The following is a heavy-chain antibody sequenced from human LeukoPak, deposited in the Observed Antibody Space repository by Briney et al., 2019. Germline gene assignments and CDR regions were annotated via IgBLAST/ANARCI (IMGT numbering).Heavy chain of an antibody. V-gene: IGHV3-23*01. D-gene: IGHD2-15*01. CDR3: AKDLAATQSSYFDY. CDR2: ISGSGGST. J-gene: IGHJ4*02. Sequence: GGSLRLSCAASGFTFSSYAISWVRQAPGKGLEWVSAISGSGGSTYYADSVKGRFTISRDNSKNTLYLQMNSLRAEDTAVYYCAKDLAATQSSYFDYWGQGTLVTVSS. CDR1: GFTFSSYA.